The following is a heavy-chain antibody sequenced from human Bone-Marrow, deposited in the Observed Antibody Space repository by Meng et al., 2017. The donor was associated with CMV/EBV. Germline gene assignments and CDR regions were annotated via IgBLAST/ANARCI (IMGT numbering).Heavy chain of an antibody. CDR1: GITFSYYG. D-gene: IGHD2-21*01. CDR3: AREGGGGDHLDY. V-gene: IGHV3-30*19. CDR2: ISYDGSNK. J-gene: IGHJ4*02. Sequence: GGSLRLSCAASGITFSYYGMHWVRQAPGKGLEWVAVISYDGSNKYYADSVKGRFTISRDNSKNTLYLQMNSLRAEDTAVYYCAREGGGGDHLDYWGQGTLVTVSS.